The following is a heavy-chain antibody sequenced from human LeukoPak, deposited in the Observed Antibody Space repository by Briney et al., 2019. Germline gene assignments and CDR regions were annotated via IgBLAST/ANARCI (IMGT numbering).Heavy chain of an antibody. J-gene: IGHJ4*02. CDR3: AKRGVVIRVILVGFHKEAYYFDS. CDR1: GFTFSSYS. V-gene: IGHV3-21*04. Sequence: GGSQRLSCAASGFTFSSYSMNWVRQAPGKGLEWVSSISSSSSYIYYADSVKGRFTISRDNPKNTLYLQMNSLRAEDTAVYFCAKRGVVIRVILVGFHKEAYYFDSWGQGALVTVSS. D-gene: IGHD3-22*01. CDR2: ISSSSSYI.